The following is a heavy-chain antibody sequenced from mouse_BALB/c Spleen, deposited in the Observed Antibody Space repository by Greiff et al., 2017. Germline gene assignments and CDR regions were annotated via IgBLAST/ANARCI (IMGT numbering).Heavy chain of an antibody. V-gene: IGHV1-7*01. Sequence: VQLQQSGAELAKPGASVKMSCKASGYTFTSYWMHWVKQRPGQGLEWIGYINPSTGYTEYNQKFKDKATLTADKSSSTAYMQLSSLTSEDSAVYYCARCYGYDWYFDVWGAGTTVTVSS. CDR1: GYTFTSYW. CDR3: ARCYGYDWYFDV. J-gene: IGHJ1*01. CDR2: INPSTGYT. D-gene: IGHD2-2*01.